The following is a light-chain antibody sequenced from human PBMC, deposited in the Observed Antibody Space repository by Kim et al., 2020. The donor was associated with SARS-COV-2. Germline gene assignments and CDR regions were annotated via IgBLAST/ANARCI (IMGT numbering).Light chain of an antibody. CDR1: SSDVDGYNF. V-gene: IGLV2-8*01. J-gene: IGLJ1*01. Sequence: QSATISCTGTSSDVDGYNFVSWHQQHPANAPNLIIYDVNKRPSGVPNRFSGSKSGNTASLTVSGLQAEDEADYYCSSYAGTNNFYVFGTGTKVTVL. CDR2: DVN. CDR3: SSYAGTNNFYV.